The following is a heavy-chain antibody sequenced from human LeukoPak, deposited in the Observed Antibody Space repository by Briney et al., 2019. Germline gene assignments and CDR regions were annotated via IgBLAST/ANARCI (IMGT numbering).Heavy chain of an antibody. D-gene: IGHD3-22*01. CDR3: ARDRGYYYDSSGYYFDY. CDR1: GFPFSSYE. Sequence: QPGGSLRLSCAASGFPFSSYEMNWVRQAPGKGLEWVAVIWYDGSNKYYADSVKGRFTISRDNSKNTLYLQMNSLRAEDTAVYYCARDRGYYYDSSGYYFDYWGQGTLVTVSS. CDR2: IWYDGSNK. V-gene: IGHV3-33*08. J-gene: IGHJ4*02.